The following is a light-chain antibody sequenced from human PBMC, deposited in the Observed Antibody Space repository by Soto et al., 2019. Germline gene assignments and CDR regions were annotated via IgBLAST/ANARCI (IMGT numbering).Light chain of an antibody. CDR3: QQYNEWQLT. CDR2: HAS. V-gene: IGKV3-15*01. Sequence: EIVMTQSPATLSVSPGERAILSCRASQSVSNNLAWYQQKHGQPPSLLIYHASTRASGVPARFSGSGSGTEFTLTISSLQSEDFAVSYCQQYNEWQLTFGGGTKVEIK. CDR1: QSVSNN. J-gene: IGKJ4*01.